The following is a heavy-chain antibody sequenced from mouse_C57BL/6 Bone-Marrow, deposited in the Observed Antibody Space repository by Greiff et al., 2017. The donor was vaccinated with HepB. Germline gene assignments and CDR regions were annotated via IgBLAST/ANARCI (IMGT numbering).Heavy chain of an antibody. CDR3: ARDGYDGAWFAY. V-gene: IGHV5-4*01. CDR1: GFTFSSYA. D-gene: IGHD2-2*01. CDR2: ISDGGSYT. J-gene: IGHJ3*01. Sequence: EVKLMESGGGLVKPGGSLKLSCAASGFTFSSYAMSRVRQTPEKRLEWVATISDGGSYTYYPDNVKGRFTISRDNAKNNLYLQMSHLKSADTAMYYCARDGYDGAWFAYWGQGTLVTVSA.